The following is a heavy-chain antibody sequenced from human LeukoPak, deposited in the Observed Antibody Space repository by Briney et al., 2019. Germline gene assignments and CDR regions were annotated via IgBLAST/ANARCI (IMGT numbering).Heavy chain of an antibody. V-gene: IGHV1-24*01. CDR3: ATDHIGHGYSGYDFDY. D-gene: IGHD5-12*01. CDR1: GYTLTELS. CDR2: FDPEDGET. Sequence: ASVKVSCKVSGYTLTELSMHWVRQAPGKGLEWMGGFDPEDGETIYAQKFQGRVTMTGDTSTDTAYMELSSLRSEDTAVYYCATDHIGHGYSGYDFDYWGQGTLVTVSS. J-gene: IGHJ4*02.